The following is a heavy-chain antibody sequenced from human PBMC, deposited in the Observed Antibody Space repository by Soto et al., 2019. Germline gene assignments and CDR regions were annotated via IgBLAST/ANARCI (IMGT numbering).Heavy chain of an antibody. CDR2: ISYDGSNK. J-gene: IGHJ4*02. Sequence: SLRLSCAASGFTFSSYAMHWVRQAPGKGLEWVAVISYDGSNKYYADSVKGRFTISRDNSKNTLYLQMNSLRAEDTAVYYCARAQDTAMVTWGQGTLVTVSS. CDR1: GFTFSSYA. D-gene: IGHD5-18*01. CDR3: ARAQDTAMVT. V-gene: IGHV3-30-3*01.